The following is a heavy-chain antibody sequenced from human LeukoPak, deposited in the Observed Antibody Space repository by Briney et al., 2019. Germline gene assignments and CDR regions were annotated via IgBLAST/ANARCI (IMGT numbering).Heavy chain of an antibody. V-gene: IGHV3-53*01. Sequence: GGSLRLSCAASGFTVSNNYMSWVRRAAGKGLEWVALIYSGGSTYYADSVKGRFTISRDNSKNTLHLQMNSLRAEDTAVYYCVRNSGELGVWGQGTLVTVSS. J-gene: IGHJ4*02. CDR1: GFTVSNNY. D-gene: IGHD2-21*01. CDR3: VRNSGELGV. CDR2: IYSGGST.